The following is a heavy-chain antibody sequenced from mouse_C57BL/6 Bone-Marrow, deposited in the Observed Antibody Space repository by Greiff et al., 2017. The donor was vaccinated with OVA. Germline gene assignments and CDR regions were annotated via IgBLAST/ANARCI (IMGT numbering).Heavy chain of an antibody. J-gene: IGHJ1*03. D-gene: IGHD2-4*01. CDR1: GYAFSSSW. V-gene: IGHV1-82*01. CDR2: IYPGDGET. Sequence: VQLQQSGPELVKPGASVKISCKASGYAFSSSWMNWVKQRPAKGLEWIGRIYPGDGETNYNGKFKGTATLTADKSSSTAYMQLSSLTSEDSAVYFCAREDDYDWYFDVWGTGTTVTVSS. CDR3: AREDDYDWYFDV.